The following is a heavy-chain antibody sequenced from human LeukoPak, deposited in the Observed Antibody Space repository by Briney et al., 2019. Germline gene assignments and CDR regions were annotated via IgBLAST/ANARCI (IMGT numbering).Heavy chain of an antibody. CDR1: GFAFNNHL. D-gene: IGHD5-12*01. V-gene: IGHV3-64*01. CDR2: ITGNGGST. Sequence: GGSLRLSCETSGFAFNNHLMHWVRQAPGKGLEYVAAITGNGGSTSYATSVKGRFTVSRDNSKNTLYLQMNSLRAEDTAVYYCARGPSGYHNTGGQGTLVTVSS. CDR3: ARGPSGYHNT. J-gene: IGHJ4*02.